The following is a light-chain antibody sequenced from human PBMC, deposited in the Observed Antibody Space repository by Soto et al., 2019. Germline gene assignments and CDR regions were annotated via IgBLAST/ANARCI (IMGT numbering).Light chain of an antibody. J-gene: IGKJ2*01. CDR1: QSVASN. Sequence: EIVMTQSPASLSVSPGDGATLSCRASQSVASNVAWYQQKPGQGPRLLIHGASTRAVGVPARFSGGGSGTDFPLTISSPQPEDFAVYYCQQYHNWPPQYTFGQGTKLQSK. CDR2: GAS. V-gene: IGKV3-15*01. CDR3: QQYHNWPPQYT.